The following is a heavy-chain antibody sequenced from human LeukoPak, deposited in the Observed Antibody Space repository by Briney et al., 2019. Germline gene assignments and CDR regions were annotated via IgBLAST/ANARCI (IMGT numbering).Heavy chain of an antibody. Sequence: GGSLRLSCGASGLIFSKYAMSWVRQAPGKGLEWVSAISGSGVYTYYADSVKGRFTISRDNSKNTLYLQMNSLRAEDTAVYYCARDQWELRGYFDYWGQGTLVTVSS. CDR3: ARDQWELRGYFDY. J-gene: IGHJ4*02. V-gene: IGHV3-23*01. CDR2: ISGSGVYT. D-gene: IGHD1-26*01. CDR1: GLIFSKYA.